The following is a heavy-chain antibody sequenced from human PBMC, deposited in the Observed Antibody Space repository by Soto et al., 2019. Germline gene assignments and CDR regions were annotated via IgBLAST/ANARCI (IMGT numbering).Heavy chain of an antibody. J-gene: IGHJ4*02. V-gene: IGHV4-34*01. CDR2: INHSGST. CDR3: ARGVGRDDYIWGSYRYPYYFDY. Sequence: ETLSLTCAVYGGSFSGYYWSWIRQPPGKGLEWIGEINHSGSTNYNPSLKSRVTISVDTSKNQFSLKLSSVTAADTAVYYCARGVGRDDYIWGSYRYPYYFDYWGQGTLVTVSS. D-gene: IGHD3-16*02. CDR1: GGSFSGYY.